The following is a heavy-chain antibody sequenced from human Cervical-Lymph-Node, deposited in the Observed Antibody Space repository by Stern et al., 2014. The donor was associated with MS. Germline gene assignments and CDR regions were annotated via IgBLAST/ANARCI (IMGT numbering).Heavy chain of an antibody. D-gene: IGHD6-19*01. CDR1: GFTFSSYA. CDR3: AKDSSDWYPGNFDY. CDR2: IVGSGGST. V-gene: IGHV3-23*04. Sequence: VQLVESGGGLVPPGGSLRLSCAASGFTFSSYAMNWVRQAPGKGLEWVSSIVGSGGSTYYTDSVKGRFTVSRDNSKNTVYLQLNSLRAEDTAVYYCAKDSSDWYPGNFDYWGQGTLVTVSS. J-gene: IGHJ4*02.